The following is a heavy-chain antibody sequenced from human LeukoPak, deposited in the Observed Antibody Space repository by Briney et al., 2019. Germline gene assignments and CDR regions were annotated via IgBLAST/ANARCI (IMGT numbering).Heavy chain of an antibody. CDR3: AREKDSSSLGNSFDY. V-gene: IGHV3-15*01. CDR1: GFTFSNAW. CDR2: IKSKTDGGTT. J-gene: IGHJ4*02. D-gene: IGHD6-6*01. Sequence: GGSLRLSCAASGFTFSNAWMSWVRQAPGKGLEWVGRIKSKTDGGTTDYAAPVKGRFTISRDDSKNTLYLQMNSLKTEDTALYYCAREKDSSSLGNSFDYWGQGTLVTVSS.